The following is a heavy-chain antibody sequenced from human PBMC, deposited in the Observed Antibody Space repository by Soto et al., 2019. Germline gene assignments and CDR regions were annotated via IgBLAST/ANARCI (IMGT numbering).Heavy chain of an antibody. V-gene: IGHV3-30*18. D-gene: IGHD3-16*01. J-gene: IGHJ6*02. Sequence: QVQLVESGGGVVQPGRSLRLSCAASGFTFSSYGMHWVRQAAGKGLEWVAVISYDGSNKYYADSVMGRFTISRDNSKNTTYLQMNSLRAEDTAVYYCAKDEVTFRYYYSGMDVWGQGSTVTVSS. CDR2: ISYDGSNK. CDR1: GFTFSSYG. CDR3: AKDEVTFRYYYSGMDV.